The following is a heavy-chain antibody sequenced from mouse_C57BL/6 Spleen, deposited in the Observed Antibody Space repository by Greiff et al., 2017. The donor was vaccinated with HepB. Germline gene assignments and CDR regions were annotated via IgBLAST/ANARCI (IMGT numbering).Heavy chain of an antibody. CDR1: GYAFSSSW. CDR2: IYPGDGDT. CDR3: AYGSSYVGYFDV. Sequence: LVEPGASVKISCKASGYAFSSSWMNWVKQRPGKGLEWIGRIYPGDGDTNYNGKFKGKATLTADKSSSTAYMQLSSLTSEDSAVYFCAYGSSYVGYFDVWGTGTTVTVSS. J-gene: IGHJ1*03. D-gene: IGHD1-1*01. V-gene: IGHV1-82*01.